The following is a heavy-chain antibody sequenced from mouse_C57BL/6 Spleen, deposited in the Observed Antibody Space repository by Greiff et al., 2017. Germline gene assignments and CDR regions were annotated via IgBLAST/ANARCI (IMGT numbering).Heavy chain of an antibody. Sequence: EVMLVESGGGLVKPGGSLKLSCAASGFTFSSYAMSWVRQTPEKRLEWVATISDGGSYTYYQENVKGRFTISRDNAKSNLYLQMSHLKSEDTAMYYCAREATGSSYSIDYWGQGTTLTVSS. D-gene: IGHD1-1*01. CDR3: AREATGSSYSIDY. J-gene: IGHJ2*01. CDR2: ISDGGSYT. V-gene: IGHV5-4*01. CDR1: GFTFSSYA.